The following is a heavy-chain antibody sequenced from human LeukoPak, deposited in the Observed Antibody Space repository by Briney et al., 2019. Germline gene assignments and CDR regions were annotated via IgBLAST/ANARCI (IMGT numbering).Heavy chain of an antibody. J-gene: IGHJ4*02. V-gene: IGHV3-30*02. D-gene: IGHD6-13*01. CDR3: AKDSSPAAAGPDY. CDR1: GFTFSSYG. Sequence: GGSQRLSCAASGFTFSSYGMHWVRQAPGKGLEWVAVIWYGGSNKYYADSVKGRFTISRDNSKNTLYLQMNSLRAEDTAVYYCAKDSSPAAAGPDYWGQGTLVTVSS. CDR2: IWYGGSNK.